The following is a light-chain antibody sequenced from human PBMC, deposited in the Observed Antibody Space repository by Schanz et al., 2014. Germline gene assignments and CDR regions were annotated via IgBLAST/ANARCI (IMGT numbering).Light chain of an antibody. CDR1: SSDIGSYNY. CDR2: DVT. V-gene: IGLV2-14*01. CDR3: SSYTSSSTLL. Sequence: QSALTQPASVSGSPGQSITISCTGTSSDIGSYNYVSWYQQYPGEAPKLIIYDVTYRPSGVSHRFSGSKSGNTASLTISGHLAEDEADYYCSSYTSSSTLLFGGGTKLTVL. J-gene: IGLJ2*01.